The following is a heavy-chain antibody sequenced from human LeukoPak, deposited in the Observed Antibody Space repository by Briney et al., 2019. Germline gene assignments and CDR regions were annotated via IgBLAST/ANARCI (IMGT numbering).Heavy chain of an antibody. Sequence: GASVKVSCKASGGTSSSYAISWVRQAPGQGLEWMGRIIPILGIANYAQKSQGRVTITADKSTSTAYMELSSLGSEDTAVYYCARDGAAAGPIDYWGQGTLVTVSS. CDR1: GGTSSSYA. V-gene: IGHV1-69*04. CDR3: ARDGAAAGPIDY. J-gene: IGHJ4*02. D-gene: IGHD6-13*01. CDR2: IIPILGIA.